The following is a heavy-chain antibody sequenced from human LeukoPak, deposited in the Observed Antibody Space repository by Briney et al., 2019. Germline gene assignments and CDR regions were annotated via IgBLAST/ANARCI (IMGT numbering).Heavy chain of an antibody. CDR1: GYSFTGYY. CDR2: INPDSGGT. D-gene: IGHD3-22*01. J-gene: IGHJ3*01. CDR3: ARVGHYDSSVYADDVFDF. V-gene: IGHV1-2*02. Sequence: GASVKVSCKASGYSFTGYYTHWVRQAPGQGLEWMGWINPDSGGTNYVQKFQGRVTMTRDTSISTAYMELSRLRSDDSAVYYCARVGHYDSSVYADDVFDFWGQGTMVTVSS.